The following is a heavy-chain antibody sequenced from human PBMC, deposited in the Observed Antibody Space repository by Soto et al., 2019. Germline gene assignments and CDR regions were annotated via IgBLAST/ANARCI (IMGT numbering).Heavy chain of an antibody. Sequence: GGSLRLSCAASGFTFSSYAMSWVRQAPGKGLEWVSGISGSGDSTYYADSVKGRFTISRDNSKNTLYLQMNSLRAEGTAVYYWAKGVPGIAVAGTGYFQHWGQGTLVTVSS. J-gene: IGHJ1*01. CDR2: ISGSGDST. CDR3: AKGVPGIAVAGTGYFQH. CDR1: GFTFSSYA. D-gene: IGHD6-19*01. V-gene: IGHV3-23*01.